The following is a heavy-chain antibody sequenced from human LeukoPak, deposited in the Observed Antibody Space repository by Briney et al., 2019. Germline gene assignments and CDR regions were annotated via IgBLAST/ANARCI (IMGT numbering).Heavy chain of an antibody. J-gene: IGHJ4*02. Sequence: PGGSLRLSCAASGFTFSSNAMSWVRQAPGKGLEWVSGINYSGGSTYYADSVKGRFTISRDNSKDTLYLQMNNLRAEDTAVYYCSRLIIARTPYYFDLWGQGTLVTVSS. V-gene: IGHV3-23*01. CDR3: SRLIIARTPYYFDL. CDR1: GFTFSSNA. D-gene: IGHD2/OR15-2a*01. CDR2: INYSGGST.